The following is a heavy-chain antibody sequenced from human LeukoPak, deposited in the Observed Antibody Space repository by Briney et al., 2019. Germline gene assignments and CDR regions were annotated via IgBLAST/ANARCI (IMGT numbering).Heavy chain of an antibody. J-gene: IGHJ5*02. CDR1: GGSISSGGYS. D-gene: IGHD3-10*01. V-gene: IGHV4-30-2*01. Sequence: SQTLSLTCAVSGGSISSGGYSWSWIRQPPGKGLEWIGYIYHSGSTYYNPSLKSRVTISVDRSKNQFSLKLSSVTAADTAVYYCARGQLLWFGEFHNWFDPWGQGTLVTVSS. CDR3: ARGQLLWFGEFHNWFDP. CDR2: IYHSGST.